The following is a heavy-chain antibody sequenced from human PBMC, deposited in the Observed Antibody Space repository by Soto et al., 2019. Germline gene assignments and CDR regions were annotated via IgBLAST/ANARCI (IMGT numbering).Heavy chain of an antibody. D-gene: IGHD2-8*01. CDR2: INPTGDWT. Sequence: ASVKVSCKASGFTLTNHWMHWVRQAPGQGLEWMTTINPTGDWTDYAQNFQGRLTMTRDTSTSTVYMELSSLRFDDTAVYYCARDHQWAFDIWGQ. CDR1: GFTLTNHW. V-gene: IGHV1-46*01. CDR3: ARDHQWAFDI. J-gene: IGHJ3*02.